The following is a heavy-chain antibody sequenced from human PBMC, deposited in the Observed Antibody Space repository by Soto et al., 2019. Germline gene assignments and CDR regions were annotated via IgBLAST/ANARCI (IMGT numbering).Heavy chain of an antibody. CDR1: GFTFDDYA. J-gene: IGHJ6*03. V-gene: IGHV3-9*01. D-gene: IGHD6-13*01. CDR2: ISWNSGSI. Sequence: GGSLRLSCAASGFTFDDYAMHWVRQAPGKGLEWVSGISWNSGSIGYADSVKGRFTISRDNAKNSLYLQMNSLRAEDTALYYCAKDYRGYSSSNQREDKRTDQYYYYYYYMDVWGKGTTVTVSS. CDR3: AKDYRGYSSSNQREDKRTDQYYYYYYYMDV.